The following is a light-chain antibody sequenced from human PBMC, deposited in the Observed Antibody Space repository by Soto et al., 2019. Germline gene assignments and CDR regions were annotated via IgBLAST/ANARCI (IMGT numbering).Light chain of an antibody. J-gene: IGKJ1*01. CDR1: QYVDTY. CDR3: QQSYRTPRA. V-gene: IGKV1-39*01. Sequence: DIQMTQSPSALSESVGDRVTITCRASQYVDTYLNWYQQKPGKAPKLLIYGASSLQSGVPSRFSGFGSGTDFTLTISSLQPEDSATYYYQQSYRTPRAFGQGTKVEVK. CDR2: GAS.